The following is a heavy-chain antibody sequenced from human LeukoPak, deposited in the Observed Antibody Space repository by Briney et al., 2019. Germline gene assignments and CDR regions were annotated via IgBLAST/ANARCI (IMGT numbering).Heavy chain of an antibody. CDR3: ARAAALEYYYYYGMDV. CDR2: INHSGST. Sequence: SETLSLTCAVYGGSFSGYYWSWIRQPPGKGLEWIGEINHSGSTNYNPSLKSRVTISVDTSKNQFSLKLSSVTAADTAVYYCARAAALEYYYYYGMDVWGQGTTVTVSS. CDR1: GGSFSGYY. V-gene: IGHV4-34*01. D-gene: IGHD2-15*01. J-gene: IGHJ6*02.